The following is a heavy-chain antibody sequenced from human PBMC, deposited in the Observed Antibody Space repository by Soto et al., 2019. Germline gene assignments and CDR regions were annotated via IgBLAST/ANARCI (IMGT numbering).Heavy chain of an antibody. CDR3: ARDLRFVGGMDV. V-gene: IGHV1-18*01. Sequence: ASVKVSCKASGYTFTIYGISWVLQAPGQGLEWMGWISAYNGNTNYAQKLQGRVTMTTDTSTSTAYMELRSLRSDDTAVYYCARDLRFVGGMDVWGQGTTVTVSS. D-gene: IGHD3-16*01. CDR1: GYTFTIYG. J-gene: IGHJ6*02. CDR2: ISAYNGNT.